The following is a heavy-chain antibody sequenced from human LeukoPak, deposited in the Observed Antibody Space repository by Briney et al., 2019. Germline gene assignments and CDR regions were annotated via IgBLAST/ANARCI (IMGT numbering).Heavy chain of an antibody. Sequence: PGESLKISCKGSGYSFTSYWIGWVRQMPGKGLEWMGIIYPGDSDTRYSPSFQGQVTISADKSISTAYLQWSSLKASDTAMYYCARAPLYCSSTSCYIPGYFDYWGQGTLVTVSS. J-gene: IGHJ4*02. CDR2: IYPGDSDT. CDR1: GYSFTSYW. V-gene: IGHV5-51*01. CDR3: ARAPLYCSSTSCYIPGYFDY. D-gene: IGHD2-2*02.